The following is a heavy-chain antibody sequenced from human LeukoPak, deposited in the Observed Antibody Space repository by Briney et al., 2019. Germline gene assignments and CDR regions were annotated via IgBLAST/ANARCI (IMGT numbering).Heavy chain of an antibody. V-gene: IGHV3-9*01. J-gene: IGHJ3*02. CDR1: GFTFDDYA. CDR3: AKDMSGSNSDAFDI. CDR2: ISWNSGSI. Sequence: GGSLRLSCAASGFTFDDYAMHWVRQVPGKGLEWVSGISWNSGSIGYADSVKGRFTISRDNAKNSLYLQMNSLRAEDTALYYCAKDMSGSNSDAFDIWGQGTMVTVSS. D-gene: IGHD3-10*01.